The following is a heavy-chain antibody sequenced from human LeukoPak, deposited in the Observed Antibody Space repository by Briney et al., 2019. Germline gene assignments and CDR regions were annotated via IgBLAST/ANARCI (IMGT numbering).Heavy chain of an antibody. CDR1: GGTFSSYT. D-gene: IGHD2-15*01. Sequence: GASVKVSCKASGGTFSSYTISWVRQAPGQGLEWMGRIIPILGIANYAQKFQGRVTITTDESTSTAYMELSSLRSEDTAVYYCARASIPLGSREQWGQGTLVTVSS. J-gene: IGHJ4*02. CDR2: IIPILGIA. V-gene: IGHV1-69*16. CDR3: ARASIPLGSREQ.